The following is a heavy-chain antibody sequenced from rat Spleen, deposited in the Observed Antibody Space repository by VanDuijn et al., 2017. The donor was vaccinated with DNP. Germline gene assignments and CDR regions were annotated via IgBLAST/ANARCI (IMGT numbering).Heavy chain of an antibody. CDR2: ITSGGSNT. V-gene: IGHV5-7*01. Sequence: EVQLAESGGGLVQPGRSLKLSCAASGFTFSRFDMAWVRQAPKMGLEWVATITSGGSNTYYRDSVKGRFTISRDNAKSTLYLQMDSLRSEDTATYYCAGRPPPTRGPFDYWGQGIMVTVSS. CDR3: AGRPPPTRGPFDY. CDR1: GFTFSRFD. D-gene: IGHD1-4*01. J-gene: IGHJ2*01.